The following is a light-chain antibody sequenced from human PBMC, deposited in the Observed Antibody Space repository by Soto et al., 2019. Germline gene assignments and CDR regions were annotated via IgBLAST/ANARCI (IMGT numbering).Light chain of an antibody. CDR2: DAS. V-gene: IGKV1-5*01. CDR1: QSISSW. CDR3: QQYNSYSIT. Sequence: IEMSHSPSTLSASVGDRVTITCRASQSISSWLAWYQQKPGKAPKLLIYDASSMESGVPSRFSGSGSGTEFTLTISSLQPDDFAAYYCQQYNSYSITFGQGTRLEI. J-gene: IGKJ5*01.